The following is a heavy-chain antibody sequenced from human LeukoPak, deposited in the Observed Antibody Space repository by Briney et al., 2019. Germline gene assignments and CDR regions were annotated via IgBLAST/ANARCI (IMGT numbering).Heavy chain of an antibody. V-gene: IGHV4-31*03. D-gene: IGHD2-2*01. CDR2: IYYSGST. J-gene: IGHJ4*02. CDR1: GGSISSGCYY. CDR3: ARGVVVPAANLIDY. Sequence: SETLSLTCTVSGGSISSGCYYWSWIRQHPGKGLEWIGYIYYSGSTYYNPSLKSRVTISVDTSKNQFSLKLSSVTAADTAVYYCARGVVVPAANLIDYWGQGTLVTVSS.